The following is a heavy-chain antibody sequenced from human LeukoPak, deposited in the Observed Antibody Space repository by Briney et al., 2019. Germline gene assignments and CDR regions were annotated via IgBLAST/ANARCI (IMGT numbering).Heavy chain of an antibody. D-gene: IGHD5-12*01. CDR2: IRNDRIT. Sequence: GGSLRLSCVLSGVPFSDAWMSWVRQAPGKGLEWVGRIRNDRITDYAAPVQGRFSISRDNSKNTFYLQMNSLRTEDTGMYFCTWMATIFTVDYWGQGTLVTVSS. V-gene: IGHV3-15*01. CDR1: GVPFSDAW. J-gene: IGHJ4*02. CDR3: TWMATIFTVDY.